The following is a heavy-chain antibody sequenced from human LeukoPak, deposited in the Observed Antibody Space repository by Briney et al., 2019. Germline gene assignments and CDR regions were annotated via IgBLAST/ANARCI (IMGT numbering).Heavy chain of an antibody. J-gene: IGHJ4*02. CDR1: GYTFTGYY. CDR2: INPNSGGT. Sequence: GASVKVSCKASGYTFTGYYIHWVRQAPGQGLEWMGWINPNSGGTNYAQKFQGRVTMTRDTSISTAYMELSRLRSDDTAVYYCAREYSGSYRSTPLDYWGQGTLVTVSS. V-gene: IGHV1-2*02. D-gene: IGHD1-26*01. CDR3: AREYSGSYRSTPLDY.